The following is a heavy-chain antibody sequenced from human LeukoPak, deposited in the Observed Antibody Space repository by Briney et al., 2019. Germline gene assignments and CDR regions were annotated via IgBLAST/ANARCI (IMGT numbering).Heavy chain of an antibody. V-gene: IGHV1-2*02. CDR1: GYDFRGYY. CDR3: ARGGFHYDSGGYPYYMDV. D-gene: IGHD3-22*01. J-gene: IGHJ6*03. Sequence: WASVTVSCKASGYDFRGYYIHWVRQAPGQGLEWMGWINPKSGGTIYAHNFQGRVTMSRDTSISTAFMELSSLRSDDTAMYYCARGGFHYDSGGYPYYMDVWGKGTTVTVSS. CDR2: INPKSGGT.